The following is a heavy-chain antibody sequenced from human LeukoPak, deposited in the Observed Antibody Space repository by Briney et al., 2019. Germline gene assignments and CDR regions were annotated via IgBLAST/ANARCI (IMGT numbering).Heavy chain of an antibody. CDR3: AKDSLIAARGYYFDY. CDR1: GFTFSSYG. J-gene: IGHJ4*02. V-gene: IGHV3-30*02. D-gene: IGHD6-6*01. Sequence: GGSLRLSCAASGFTFSSYGMHWVRQAPGKGLEWVAFIRYDGSNKYYADSVKGRFTISRDNSKNTLYLQMNSLRAEDTAVYYCAKDSLIAARGYYFDYWGQGTLVTVSS. CDR2: IRYDGSNK.